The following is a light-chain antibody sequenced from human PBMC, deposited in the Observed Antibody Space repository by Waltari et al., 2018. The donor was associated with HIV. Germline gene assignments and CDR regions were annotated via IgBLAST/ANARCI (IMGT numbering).Light chain of an antibody. V-gene: IGKV1-5*03. CDR2: KAS. CDR3: QQYNSYS. CDR1: QSISNW. J-gene: IGKJ3*01. Sequence: DIQMTQSPSTLSASVGDSVIITCRASQSISNWLAWYQQKPGKAPKLLSYKASSLDSGVPSRFSGSGSGTEFTLTISSLQPDDFATYYCQQYNSYSFGPGTKVDIK.